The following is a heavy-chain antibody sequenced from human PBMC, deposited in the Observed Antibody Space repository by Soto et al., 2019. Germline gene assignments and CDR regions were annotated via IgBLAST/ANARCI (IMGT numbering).Heavy chain of an antibody. J-gene: IGHJ4*02. CDR1: GFTFSSYG. CDR2: IWYDGRNK. Sequence: QVQLVESGGGVVQPGRSLRLSCAASGFTFSSYGMHWVRQAPGKGLEWVAVIWYDGRNKYYADSVKGRFTISRDNSKNKLSLQMNSMRAEDTAVYYCAREGTYCSGGSCYPHFDYWGQGTLVTVSS. V-gene: IGHV3-33*01. D-gene: IGHD2-15*01. CDR3: AREGTYCSGGSCYPHFDY.